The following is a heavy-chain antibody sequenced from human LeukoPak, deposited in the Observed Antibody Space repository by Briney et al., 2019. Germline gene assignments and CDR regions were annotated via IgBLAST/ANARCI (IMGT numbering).Heavy chain of an antibody. Sequence: GGSLRLSCAASGFIFGRDSMNWVRQAPGRGLEWISYISRDSVIRYYADSVRGRFHISRDNARNSLYLQMNSLRADDTAMYYCAIPPLSGTGSSRPLAGIDVWGQGTTVTVSS. CDR1: GFIFGRDS. V-gene: IGHV3-48*01. D-gene: IGHD3-10*01. J-gene: IGHJ6*02. CDR3: AIPPLSGTGSSRPLAGIDV. CDR2: ISRDSVIR.